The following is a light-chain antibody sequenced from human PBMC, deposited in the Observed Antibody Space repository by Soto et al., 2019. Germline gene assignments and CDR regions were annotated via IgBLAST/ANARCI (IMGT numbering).Light chain of an antibody. CDR2: GAS. Sequence: EIVLTQSPGTLSLSPGERATLSCRASQSVSSSYLAWYQQQPGQAPRLLIYGASSRATGIPDRFSGSGSGTDFPLPISRREPEDFAVYYCQQYGSAPPYTFGQGTKLEIK. J-gene: IGKJ2*01. CDR3: QQYGSAPPYT. CDR1: QSVSSSY. V-gene: IGKV3-20*01.